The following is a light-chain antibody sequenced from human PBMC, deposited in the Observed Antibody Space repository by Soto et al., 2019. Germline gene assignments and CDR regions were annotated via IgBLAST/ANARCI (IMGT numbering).Light chain of an antibody. CDR1: QSVLYSSNNKNY. CDR2: WAS. CDR3: QQYYSTRT. J-gene: IGKJ1*01. V-gene: IGKV4-1*01. Sequence: DIVMTQSPDSLAVSLGERATINCKSSQSVLYSSNNKNYLAWYQQKPGQPPKKLIYWASNRESGVPDRFRGSGSGTDFTLTISSLQAEDVAVYYCQQYYSTRTFGQGTKVDIK.